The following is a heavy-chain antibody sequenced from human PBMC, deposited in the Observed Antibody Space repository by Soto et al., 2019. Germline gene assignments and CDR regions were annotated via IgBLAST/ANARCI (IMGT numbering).Heavy chain of an antibody. CDR3: ARFYSGSYFYYYYGMDV. CDR2: ISAYNGNT. D-gene: IGHD1-26*01. V-gene: IGHV1-18*01. Sequence: ASVKVSCKASGYTFTSYGISWVRQAPGQGLEWMGWISAYNGNTNYAQKLQGRVTMTTDTSTSTAYMELRSLRSDDTAVYYCARFYSGSYFYYYYGMDVWGQGTTVTVS. CDR1: GYTFTSYG. J-gene: IGHJ6*02.